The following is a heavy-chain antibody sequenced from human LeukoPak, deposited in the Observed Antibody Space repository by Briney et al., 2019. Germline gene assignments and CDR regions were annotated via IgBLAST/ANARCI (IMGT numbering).Heavy chain of an antibody. CDR2: ISYDGSNK. Sequence: PGGSLRLSCAASGFTFSISAMSWVRQTPGKGLEWVAVISYDGSNKYYADSVKGRFTISRDNSKNTLYLQMNSLRAEDTAVYYCAKDWAIAAAGSFDYWGQGTPVTVSS. CDR1: GFTFSISA. CDR3: AKDWAIAAAGSFDY. J-gene: IGHJ4*02. V-gene: IGHV3-30*18. D-gene: IGHD6-13*01.